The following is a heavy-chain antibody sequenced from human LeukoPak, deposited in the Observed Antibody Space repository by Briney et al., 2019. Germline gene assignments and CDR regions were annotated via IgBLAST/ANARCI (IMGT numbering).Heavy chain of an antibody. CDR1: GFTFSNYA. V-gene: IGHV3-23*01. CDR2: FTGSGRST. D-gene: IGHD3-16*01. Sequence: GGSLRLSCAASGFTFSNYAMSWVRQAPGKGLEWVSGFTGSGRSTYYADSVKGRFTISRDNSKHTLDLQMNSLRAEDTAKYFCAKVLRGTFYYFDYWGLGTLVSVST. J-gene: IGHJ4*02. CDR3: AKVLRGTFYYFDY.